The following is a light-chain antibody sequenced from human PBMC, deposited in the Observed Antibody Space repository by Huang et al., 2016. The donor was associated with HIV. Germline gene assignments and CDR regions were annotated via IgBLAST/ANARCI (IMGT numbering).Light chain of an antibody. V-gene: IGKV1-NL1*01. CDR1: QGISNS. Sequence: DIQMTQSTSSLSASIGDRVTITCRASQGISNSLAWYQQKPGKAPKLLLYAASRLKSGVPSRFSGSGSGTTYTLTISSLRPEDFATFYCQQYFTTPPWTFGQGTKLEIK. J-gene: IGKJ2*01. CDR2: AAS. CDR3: QQYFTTPPWT.